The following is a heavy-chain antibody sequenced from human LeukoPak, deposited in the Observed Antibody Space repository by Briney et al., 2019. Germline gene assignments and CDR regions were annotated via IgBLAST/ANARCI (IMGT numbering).Heavy chain of an antibody. CDR1: GGSISSYY. J-gene: IGHJ6*02. Sequence: PSETLSLTCTVSGGSISSYYWSWIRQPAGKGLEWVGRIYTSGTTDFNPSLKSRVTMSVDTSKNQFSLKLSSMTAADTAVYYCARDLAYGRYYYYAMDVWGQGATVTVSS. V-gene: IGHV4-4*07. CDR3: ARDLAYGRYYYYAMDV. D-gene: IGHD4-17*01. CDR2: IYTSGTT.